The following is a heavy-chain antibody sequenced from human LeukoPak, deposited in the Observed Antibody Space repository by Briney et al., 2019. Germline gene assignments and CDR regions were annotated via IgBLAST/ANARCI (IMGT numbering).Heavy chain of an antibody. J-gene: IGHJ4*02. CDR1: GGSISSYY. Sequence: PSETLSLTCTVSGGSISSYYWSWIRQPPGKGLEWIGYIYYSGSTNYNPSLKSRVTISVDTSKNQFSLKLSSVTAVDTAVYYCASFRKGNFDYWGQGTLVTISS. CDR2: IYYSGST. CDR3: ASFRKGNFDY. V-gene: IGHV4-59*01.